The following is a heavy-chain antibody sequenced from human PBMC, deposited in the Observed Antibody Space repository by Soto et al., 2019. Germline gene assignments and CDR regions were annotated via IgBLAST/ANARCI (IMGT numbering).Heavy chain of an antibody. V-gene: IGHV1-46*01. CDR2: INPSGGST. Sequence: GASVKVSCKASGYTFTSYYMHWVRQAPGQGLEWMGIINPSGGSTSYAQKFQGRVTMAGDTSTSTVYMELSSLRSEDTAVYYCARDREYSSSSDVLLYYYYGMDVWGQGTTVTVSS. D-gene: IGHD6-6*01. CDR3: ARDREYSSSSDVLLYYYYGMDV. CDR1: GYTFTSYY. J-gene: IGHJ6*02.